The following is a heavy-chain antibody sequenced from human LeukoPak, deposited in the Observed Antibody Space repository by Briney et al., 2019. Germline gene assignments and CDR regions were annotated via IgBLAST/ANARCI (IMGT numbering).Heavy chain of an antibody. V-gene: IGHV1-2*02. D-gene: IGHD3-10*01. J-gene: IGHJ3*02. CDR1: GYTFTGYY. CDR3: ARVVWFGELYPAIDAFDI. Sequence: ASVKVSCKASGYTFTGYYMHWVRQAPGQGLEWMGWINPNSGGTNYAQKFQGRVTMTRDTSISTAYMELSRLRSDDTAVYYCARVVWFGELYPAIDAFDIWGQGTMVTVSS. CDR2: INPNSGGT.